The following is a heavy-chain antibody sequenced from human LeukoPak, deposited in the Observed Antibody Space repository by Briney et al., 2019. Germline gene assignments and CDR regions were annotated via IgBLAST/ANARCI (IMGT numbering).Heavy chain of an antibody. D-gene: IGHD1-26*01. V-gene: IGHV3-48*03. CDR2: IHSSGSTI. Sequence: GGSLRLSCAASGFTISSYEMNWVRQAPGKGLEWISYIHSSGSTIYYADFVKGRFTISRDNAKNSLYLQMNSLRAEDTAVYYCVRDKSGCCFDYWGQGTLVTVSS. CDR3: VRDKSGCCFDY. J-gene: IGHJ4*02. CDR1: GFTISSYE.